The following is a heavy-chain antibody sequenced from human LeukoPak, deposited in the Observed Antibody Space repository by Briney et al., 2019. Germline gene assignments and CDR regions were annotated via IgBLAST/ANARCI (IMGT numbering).Heavy chain of an antibody. Sequence: SETLSLTCTVPGGSISSSNYCWGWIRQPPGKGLEWIGTFCHSGSTYYNPSLKSRVTISVDTSKNQFSLKLSSVTAADTAVYYCARDVDTAMVTYGMDVWGQGTTVTVSS. CDR1: GGSISSSNYC. CDR2: FCHSGST. CDR3: ARDVDTAMVTYGMDV. D-gene: IGHD5-18*01. V-gene: IGHV4-39*07. J-gene: IGHJ6*02.